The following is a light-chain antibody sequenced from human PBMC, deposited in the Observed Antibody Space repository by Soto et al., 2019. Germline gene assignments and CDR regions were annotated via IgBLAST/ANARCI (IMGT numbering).Light chain of an antibody. J-gene: IGKJ1*01. CDR3: LQHHTYPWT. V-gene: IGKV1-17*01. CDR2: DVA. CDR1: QGIRDD. Sequence: IQMTQSPSSLSASIGDRVTITCRASQGIRDDLGWYQQKPGKAPQRLIYDVARLQSGVPSRFSGSGSGTEVTLTISSLQPEDIATYYCLQHHTYPWTLGHGTKVEIK.